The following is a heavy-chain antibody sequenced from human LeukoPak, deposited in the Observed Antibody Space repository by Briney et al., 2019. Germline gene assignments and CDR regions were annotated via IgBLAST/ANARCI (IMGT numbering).Heavy chain of an antibody. CDR2: IYTSGST. J-gene: IGHJ5*02. D-gene: IGHD3-9*01. CDR1: GGSISSYY. V-gene: IGHV4-4*07. Sequence: SETLSLTCTVSGGSISSYYWSWIRQPAGKGLEWIGRIYTSGSTNYNPSLKSRVTTSVDTSKNQFSLKLYSVTAADTAVYFCARLTGYSSESWFDPWGQGTLVTVSS. CDR3: ARLTGYSSESWFDP.